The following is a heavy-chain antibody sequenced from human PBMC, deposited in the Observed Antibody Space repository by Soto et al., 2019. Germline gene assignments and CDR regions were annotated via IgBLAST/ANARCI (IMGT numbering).Heavy chain of an antibody. Sequence: QVQLVESGGGLVKPGGSLRLSCAASGIVFSDYMSWVRQAQGKGLEWLSYISGSGRTIYSADSVKGRFTISRDNATNSLYLQMNNVRTEDTAVYYCARLPFPWGWFDPWGQGTLVTVSS. CDR3: ARLPFPWGWFDP. V-gene: IGHV3-11*01. J-gene: IGHJ5*02. CDR2: ISGSGRTI. D-gene: IGHD3-16*01. CDR1: GIVFSDY.